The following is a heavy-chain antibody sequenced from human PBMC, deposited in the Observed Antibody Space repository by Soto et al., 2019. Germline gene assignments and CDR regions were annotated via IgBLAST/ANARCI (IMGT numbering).Heavy chain of an antibody. CDR2: IIPIFGTA. Sequence: QVQLVQSGAEVKKPGSSVKVSCKASGGTFSSYAISWVRQAPGQGLEWMGGIIPIFGTANYAQKFQGRVTITADKSTSTAYMELSSLRSEDTAVYYCARSVSILYCGGDCYSDYYYYRMDVWGQGTTVTVSS. J-gene: IGHJ6*02. V-gene: IGHV1-69*06. D-gene: IGHD2-21*02. CDR1: GGTFSSYA. CDR3: ARSVSILYCGGDCYSDYYYYRMDV.